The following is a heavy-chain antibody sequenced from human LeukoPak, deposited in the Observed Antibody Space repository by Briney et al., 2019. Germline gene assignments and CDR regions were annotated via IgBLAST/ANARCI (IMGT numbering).Heavy chain of an antibody. Sequence: ASVKVSCKASGYTFTSYGISWVRQAPGQGLEWMGWISAYNGNTNYAQKFQGRVTMTTDTSTSTAYMELRSLRSDDTAVYYCARVGRSSGYVLVDYWGQGTLVTVSP. J-gene: IGHJ4*02. CDR3: ARVGRSSGYVLVDY. CDR2: ISAYNGNT. D-gene: IGHD3-22*01. CDR1: GYTFTSYG. V-gene: IGHV1-18*01.